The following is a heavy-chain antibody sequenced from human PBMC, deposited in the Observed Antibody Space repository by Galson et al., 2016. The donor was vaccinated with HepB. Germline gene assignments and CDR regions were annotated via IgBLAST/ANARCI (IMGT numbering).Heavy chain of an antibody. CDR1: GFTFSDYY. J-gene: IGHJ4*02. Sequence: SLRLSCAASGFTFSDYYMNWIRQAPGKGLEWVSYISTRSGYTNYADSVKGRFTISRDNAKNSLYLQMNSLRAGDTAVYYCARDLQAGWGDTIAYWGQGTLVTFAS. V-gene: IGHV3-11*06. CDR3: ARDLQAGWGDTIAY. D-gene: IGHD2-21*01. CDR2: ISTRSGYT.